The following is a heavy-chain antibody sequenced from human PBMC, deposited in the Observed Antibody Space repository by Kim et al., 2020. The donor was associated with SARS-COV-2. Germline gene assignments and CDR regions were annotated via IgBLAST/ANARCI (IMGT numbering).Heavy chain of an antibody. D-gene: IGHD6-25*01. Sequence: GGSLRLSCVASGFTFRAYGIHWVRQAPGKGLEWVAVISNDGSEKYYADSVKGRFTISRDNFENTMYLQMDSPRVEDTALYYCARSTYVDSGPGIDYWGQGTLVTVSS. CDR3: ARSTYVDSGPGIDY. CDR2: ISNDGSEK. CDR1: GFTFRAYG. V-gene: IGHV3-33*01. J-gene: IGHJ4*02.